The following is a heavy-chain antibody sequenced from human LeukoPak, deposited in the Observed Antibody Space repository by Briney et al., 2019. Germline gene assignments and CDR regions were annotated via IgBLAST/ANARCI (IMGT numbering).Heavy chain of an antibody. D-gene: IGHD1-26*01. Sequence: GESLNISCKGFGYRLTRYWIGWVRQMPGNGLEWMGIIYPGDSDTRYSPSFQVQVTISAAKSIRTAYVQWSSLKASDTAMYYCARPWAVLRHLTWYFDLWGRGTLVTVSS. V-gene: IGHV5-51*01. CDR2: IYPGDSDT. CDR3: ARPWAVLRHLTWYFDL. CDR1: GYRLTRYW. J-gene: IGHJ2*01.